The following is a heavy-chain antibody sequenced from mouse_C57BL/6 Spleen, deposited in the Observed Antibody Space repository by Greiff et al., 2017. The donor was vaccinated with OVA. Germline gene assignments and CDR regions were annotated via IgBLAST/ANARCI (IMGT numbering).Heavy chain of an antibody. V-gene: IGHV1-50*01. CDR2: IDPSDSYT. D-gene: IGHD1-1*01. CDR3: ARTGYYYGSRSWYFDV. J-gene: IGHJ1*03. CDR1: GYTFTSYW. Sequence: QVQLQQPGAELVKPGASVKLSCKASGYTFTSYWMQWVKQRPGQGLEWIGEIDPSDSYTNYNQKFKGKATLTVDTSSSTAYMQLSSLTSEDSAVYYCARTGYYYGSRSWYFDVWGTGTTVTVSS.